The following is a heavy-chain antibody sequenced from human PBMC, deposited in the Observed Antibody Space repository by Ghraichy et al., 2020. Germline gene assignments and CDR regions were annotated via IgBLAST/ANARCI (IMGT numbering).Heavy chain of an antibody. CDR1: GFTFDDYA. V-gene: IGHV3-9*01. CDR3: AKEISDYAGHYYGMDV. Sequence: SLNISCAASGFTFDDYAMYWVRQGPGKGLEWVSGISWNSGTIGYADSVKGQFTISRDNAKNSLYLQMNSLRAEDTAFYYCAKEISDYAGHYYGMDVWGQGITVTVSS. CDR2: ISWNSGTI. D-gene: IGHD4-17*01. J-gene: IGHJ6*02.